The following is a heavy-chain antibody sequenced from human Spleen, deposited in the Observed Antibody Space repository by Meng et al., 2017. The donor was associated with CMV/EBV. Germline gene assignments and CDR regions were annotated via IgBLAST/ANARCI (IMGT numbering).Heavy chain of an antibody. CDR1: GGSITSGGYY. V-gene: IGHV4-31*03. CDR2: TYYSGNS. Sequence: SETLSLTCSVSGGSITSGGYYWSWIRQHPGKGLEWIGYTYYSGNSYYNPSLKRRLTISVDTSENQFSLKLNSVTAADTAVYYCARVHGTNYDFWSGYYTGDYFDYWGQGTLVTVSS. J-gene: IGHJ4*02. D-gene: IGHD3-3*01. CDR3: ARVHGTNYDFWSGYYTGDYFDY.